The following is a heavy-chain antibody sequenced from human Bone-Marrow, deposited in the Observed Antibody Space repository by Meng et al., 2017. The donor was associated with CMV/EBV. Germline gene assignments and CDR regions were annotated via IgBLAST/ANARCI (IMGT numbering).Heavy chain of an antibody. V-gene: IGHV1-24*01. J-gene: IGHJ3*02. D-gene: IGHD6-13*01. CDR2: FDPEDGET. Sequence: ASVKVSCKVSGYTLTELSMHWMRQAPGKGLEWMGGFDPEDGETIYAQKFQGRVTMTEDTSTDTAYMELSSLRSEDTAVYYCARYYSSSWIDAFDIWGQGTMVTVSS. CDR1: GYTLTELS. CDR3: ARYYSSSWIDAFDI.